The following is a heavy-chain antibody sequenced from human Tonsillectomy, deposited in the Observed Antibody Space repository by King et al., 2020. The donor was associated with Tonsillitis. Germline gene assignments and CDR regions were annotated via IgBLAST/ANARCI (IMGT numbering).Heavy chain of an antibody. Sequence: VQLVESGGGVVQPGRSLRLSCAASGVTFSSYGMHWVRQAPGKGLEWVALIWYDGSKKYYADSVKGRFTISRDTSKNTLYLQMNSLRAEDTAVYYCARETPYYYDNSGYYPGYFDLWGRGTLVTVSS. J-gene: IGHJ2*01. CDR2: IWYDGSKK. CDR1: GVTFSSYG. V-gene: IGHV3-33*08. D-gene: IGHD3-22*01. CDR3: ARETPYYYDNSGYYPGYFDL.